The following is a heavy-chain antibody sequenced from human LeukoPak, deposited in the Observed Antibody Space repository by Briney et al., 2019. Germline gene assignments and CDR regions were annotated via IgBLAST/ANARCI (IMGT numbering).Heavy chain of an antibody. D-gene: IGHD6-19*01. CDR3: ARDGGDSSGWFYYFDY. V-gene: IGHV4-59*01. Sequence: PSETLSLTCTVSGGSISSYYWSWIRQPPGKGLEWIGYIYYSGSTNYNPSLKSRVTISVDTSKNQFSLKLSSVTAADTAVYYCARDGGDSSGWFYYFDYWGQGTLVTVSP. CDR2: IYYSGST. J-gene: IGHJ4*02. CDR1: GGSISSYY.